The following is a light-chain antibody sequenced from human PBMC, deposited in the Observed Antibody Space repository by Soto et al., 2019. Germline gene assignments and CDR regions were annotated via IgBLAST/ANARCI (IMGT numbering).Light chain of an antibody. CDR3: QTWGTDIVV. Sequence: QLVLTQSPSASASLGDSVKLTCTLSSGHSSYAIAWHQQQPEKGPRYLMKLNSDRSHSKGDGIPDRFSGSSSGAERYLTISSLQSEDEADYYCQTWGTDIVVFGGGTKVTVL. CDR2: LNSDRSH. V-gene: IGLV4-69*01. CDR1: SGHSSYA. J-gene: IGLJ2*01.